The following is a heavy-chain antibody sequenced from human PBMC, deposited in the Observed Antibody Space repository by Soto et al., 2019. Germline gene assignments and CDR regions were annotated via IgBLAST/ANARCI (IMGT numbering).Heavy chain of an antibody. D-gene: IGHD3-22*01. CDR1: GGSISSYY. Sequence: TLSLTCTVSGGSISSYYWSWIRQPPGKGLEWIGYIYYSGSTNYNPSLKSRVTISVDTSKNQFSLKLSSVTAADTAVYYCARGDYYDSSGYGVDIWGQGTMVTVSS. CDR2: IYYSGST. CDR3: ARGDYYDSSGYGVDI. V-gene: IGHV4-59*01. J-gene: IGHJ3*02.